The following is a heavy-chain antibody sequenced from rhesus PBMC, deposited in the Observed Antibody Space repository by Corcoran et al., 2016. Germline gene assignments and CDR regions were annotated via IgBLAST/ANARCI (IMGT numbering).Heavy chain of an antibody. CDR3: ASPGYSSGWSSAFDF. CDR2: IHGSRRST. D-gene: IGHD6S26*01. Sequence: QVQLQESGPGLVKPSETLSLTCAVSGYSISSNYWSWIRQPPGKGLEWIGYIHGSRRSTSDNPSLKSRVTISADTSKSQFSLKLSSVTAADTAVYYCASPGYSSGWSSAFDFWDQGLRVTVSS. V-gene: IGHV4-147*01. CDR1: GYSISSNY. J-gene: IGHJ3*01.